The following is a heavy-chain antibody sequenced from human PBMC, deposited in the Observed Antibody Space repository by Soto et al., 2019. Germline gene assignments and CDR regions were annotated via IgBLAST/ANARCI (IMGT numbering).Heavy chain of an antibody. Sequence: QVQLVESGGGVVKPGRSLRLSCAASGFTFSSYAMHWVRQAPGKGLEWVAVISYDGSNKYYADSVKGRFTISRDNSKHTLYLHMNSLRYEDTAVYYCARVYRYSGYDFLDYWGQGTLVTVSS. D-gene: IGHD5-12*01. V-gene: IGHV3-30-3*01. CDR3: ARVYRYSGYDFLDY. CDR2: ISYDGSNK. CDR1: GFTFSSYA. J-gene: IGHJ4*02.